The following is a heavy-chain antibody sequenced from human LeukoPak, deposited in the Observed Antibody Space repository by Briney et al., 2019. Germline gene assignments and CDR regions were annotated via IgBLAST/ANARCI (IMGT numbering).Heavy chain of an antibody. J-gene: IGHJ4*02. D-gene: IGHD3-10*01. CDR3: AGVSSGSYRIGGY. Sequence: PGGSLRLSCAASGFTFSSYAMSWVRQAPGKGLEWVSAISGSGGSTYYADSVKGRFTISRDNSKNTLYLQMNSLRAEDTAVYYCAGVSSGSYRIGGYWGQGTLVTVSS. V-gene: IGHV3-23*01. CDR2: ISGSGGST. CDR1: GFTFSSYA.